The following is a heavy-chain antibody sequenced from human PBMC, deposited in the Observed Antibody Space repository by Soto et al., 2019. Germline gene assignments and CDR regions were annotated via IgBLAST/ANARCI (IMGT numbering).Heavy chain of an antibody. V-gene: IGHV1-69*02. CDR3: ARGGFLEWLPDDYYYYMDV. D-gene: IGHD3-3*01. Sequence: ASVKVSCKASGGTFSSYTISWVRQAPGQGLEWMGRIIPILGIANYAQKFQGRVTITADKSTSTAYMELSSLRSEDTAVYYCARGGFLEWLPDDYYYYMDVWGKGTTVTVSS. CDR2: IIPILGIA. CDR1: GGTFSSYT. J-gene: IGHJ6*03.